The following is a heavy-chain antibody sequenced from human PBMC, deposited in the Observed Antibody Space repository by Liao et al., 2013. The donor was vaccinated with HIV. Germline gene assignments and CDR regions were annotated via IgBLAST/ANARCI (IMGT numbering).Heavy chain of an antibody. D-gene: IGHD5-18*01. Sequence: QVQLQESGPGLVKPSQTLSLTCTVSGGSISSGSYYWSWIRQPAGKGLEWIGRIYTSGSTNYNPSLKSRVTISVDTSKNQFSLKLSSVTAADTAVYYCARRGYSYGYAYYDAFDIWGQGTMVTVSS. V-gene: IGHV4-61*02. CDR3: ARRGYSYGYAYYDAFDI. J-gene: IGHJ3*02. CDR2: IYTSGST. CDR1: GGSISSGSYY.